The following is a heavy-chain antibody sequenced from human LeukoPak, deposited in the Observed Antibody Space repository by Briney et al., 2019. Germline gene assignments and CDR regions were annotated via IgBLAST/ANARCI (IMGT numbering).Heavy chain of an antibody. V-gene: IGHV4-34*01. CDR1: GGSFSGYY. J-gene: IGHJ4*02. CDR2: INHSGST. D-gene: IGHD3-16*02. Sequence: TSETLSLTCAVYGGSFSGYYWSWIRQPPGKGLEWIGEINHSGSTNYNPSLKSRVTISVDTSKKHFSLKLSSVTAADTAVYYCARGLSAVVYWGQGTLVTVSS. CDR3: ARGLSAVVY.